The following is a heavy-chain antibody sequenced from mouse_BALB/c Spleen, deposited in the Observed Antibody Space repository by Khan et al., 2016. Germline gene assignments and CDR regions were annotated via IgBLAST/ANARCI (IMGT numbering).Heavy chain of an antibody. V-gene: IGHV9-2-1*01. CDR3: ARGRGEAMDY. CDR2: INTETGEP. Sequence: QIQLVQSGPELKKPGETVKISCKASGYTFTDYSMHWVKQAPGKGLKWMGWINTETGEPTYADDFKGRFAFSLETSASTAYLQINNLKNEDTATYFCARGRGEAMDYWGQGTSVTVAS. CDR1: GYTFTDYS. J-gene: IGHJ4*01.